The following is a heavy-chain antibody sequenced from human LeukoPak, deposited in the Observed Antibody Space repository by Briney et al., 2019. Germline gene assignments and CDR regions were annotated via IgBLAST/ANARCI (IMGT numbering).Heavy chain of an antibody. J-gene: IGHJ4*02. V-gene: IGHV1-46*01. CDR3: ARDGVAAAGTDRVDY. CDR1: GYTFTSYY. Sequence: VASVKVSCKASGYTFTSYYMHWVRQAPGQGLEWMGIINPSGGSTSYAQKFQGRVTMTRDMSTSTAYMELSSLRSEDTAVYYCARDGVAAAGTDRVDYWGQGTLVTVSS. D-gene: IGHD6-13*01. CDR2: INPSGGST.